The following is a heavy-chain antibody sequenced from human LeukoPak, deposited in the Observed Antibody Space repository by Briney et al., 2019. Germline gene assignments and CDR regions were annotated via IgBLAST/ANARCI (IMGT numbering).Heavy chain of an antibody. CDR3: ARRYCSGGSCYFDY. V-gene: IGHV3-48*02. CDR2: ISSSSSTI. D-gene: IGHD2-15*01. Sequence: PGGSLRLSCEASGFTFSSYSMNWVRQAPGKGLEWVSYISSSSSTIYYADSVKGRFTISRDNAKNSLYLQMNSLRDEDTAVYYCARRYCSGGSCYFDYWGQGTLVTVSS. J-gene: IGHJ4*02. CDR1: GFTFSSYS.